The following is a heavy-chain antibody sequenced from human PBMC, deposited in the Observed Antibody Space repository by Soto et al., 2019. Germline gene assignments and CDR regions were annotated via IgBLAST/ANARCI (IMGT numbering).Heavy chain of an antibody. D-gene: IGHD3-16*01. CDR3: ARATSIRGWFDP. CDR1: GGSISSGGYS. J-gene: IGHJ5*02. Sequence: ASETLSLTCAVSGGSISSGGYSWSWIRQPPGKGLEWIGYIYHSGSTYYNPSLKSRVTISVDRSKNQFSLKLSSVTAADTAVYYCARATSIRGWFDPWGQGTLVTVSS. CDR2: IYHSGST. V-gene: IGHV4-30-2*01.